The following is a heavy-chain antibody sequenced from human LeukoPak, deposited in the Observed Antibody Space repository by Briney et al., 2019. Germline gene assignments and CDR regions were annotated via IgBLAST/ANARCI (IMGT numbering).Heavy chain of an antibody. CDR2: INPNSGGT. J-gene: IGHJ4*02. CDR3: ARSHLITIFGVVIPLDY. CDR1: GYTVTGYY. V-gene: IGHV1-2*02. D-gene: IGHD3-3*01. Sequence: GASVKVSCKASGYTVTGYYMHWVRQAPGQGLEWMGWINPNSGGTNYAQKFQGRVTMTRDTSISTAYMELSRLRSDDTAVYYCARSHLITIFGVVIPLDYWGQGTLVTVSS.